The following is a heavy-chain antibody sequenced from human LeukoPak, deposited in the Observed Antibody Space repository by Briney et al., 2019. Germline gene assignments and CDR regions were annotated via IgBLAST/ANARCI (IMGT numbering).Heavy chain of an antibody. CDR2: INPSGGST. D-gene: IGHD3-3*01. CDR1: GYTFTSYY. V-gene: IGHV1-46*01. J-gene: IGHJ4*02. Sequence: ASVKVSCTASGYTFTSYYMHWVRQAPGQGLEWMGIINPSGGSTSYAQKFQGRVTMTRDMSTSTVYMELSSLRSEDTALYYCARNGVRFSGRNYFDYWGQGTLVTVSS. CDR3: ARNGVRFSGRNYFDY.